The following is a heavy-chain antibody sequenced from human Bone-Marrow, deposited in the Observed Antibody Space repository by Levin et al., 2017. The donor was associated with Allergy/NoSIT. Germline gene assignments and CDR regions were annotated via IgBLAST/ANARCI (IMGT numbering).Heavy chain of an antibody. V-gene: IGHV1-8*01. CDR2: MNPNSGNT. J-gene: IGHJ6*02. CDR3: ARYAIVVVVAATSRCKGYYYYYGMDV. Sequence: ASVKVSCKASGYTFTSYDINWVRQATGQGLEWMGWMNPNSGNTGYAQKFQGRVTMTRNTSISTAYMELSSLRSEDTAVYYCARYAIVVVVAATSRCKGYYYYYGMDVWGQGTTVTVSS. CDR1: GYTFTSYD. D-gene: IGHD2-15*01.